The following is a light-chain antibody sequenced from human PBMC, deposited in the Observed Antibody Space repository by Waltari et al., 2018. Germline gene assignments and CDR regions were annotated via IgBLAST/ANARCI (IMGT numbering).Light chain of an antibody. CDR2: GNN. CDR3: QSYDSRLSGYV. J-gene: IGLJ1*01. Sequence: QSVLTQPPSVSGAPGQRVTISCTGSSSNIGAGYDVHWYKQLPGAVPKLLIYGNNSRPSGVPDRFSGSKSGTSASLAITGLQAEDEADYYCQSYDSRLSGYVFGTGTKVTVL. CDR1: SSNIGAGYD. V-gene: IGLV1-40*01.